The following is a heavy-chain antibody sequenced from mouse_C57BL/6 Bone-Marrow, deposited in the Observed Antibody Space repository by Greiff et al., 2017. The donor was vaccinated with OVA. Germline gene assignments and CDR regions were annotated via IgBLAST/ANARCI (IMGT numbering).Heavy chain of an antibody. CDR1: GFTFSSYA. D-gene: IGHD2-1*01. J-gene: IGHJ1*03. CDR3: AREGIYYGIDWYFDV. V-gene: IGHV5-4*01. Sequence: EVHLVESGGGLVKPGGSLKLSCAASGFTFSSYAMSWVRQTPEKRLEWVATISDGGSYTYYPDNVKGRFTISRDNAKNNLYLQMSHLKSEDTAMYYCAREGIYYGIDWYFDVWGTGTTVTVSS. CDR2: ISDGGSYT.